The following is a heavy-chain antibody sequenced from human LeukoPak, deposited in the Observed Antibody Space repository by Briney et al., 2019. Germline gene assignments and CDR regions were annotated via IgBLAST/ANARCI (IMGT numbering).Heavy chain of an antibody. CDR2: IYYSGST. V-gene: IGHV4-39*01. CDR3: ATADHSSGYYQSDY. CDR1: GGSISSNVYY. Sequence: KPSETLSLTCTVSGGSISSNVYYWDRIRQPPGKGLEWIGSIYYSGSTYYNPSLKSRVAISVDTSKNQFSLKLSSVTAADTAVYSCATADHSSGYYQSDYWGQGTLVTVSS. J-gene: IGHJ4*02. D-gene: IGHD3-22*01.